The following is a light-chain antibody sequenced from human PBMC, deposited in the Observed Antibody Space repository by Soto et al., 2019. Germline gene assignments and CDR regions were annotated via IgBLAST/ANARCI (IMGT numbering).Light chain of an antibody. CDR2: EVN. CDR3: SSYAGSNWYV. Sequence: QSVLTQPPSASGSPGQSVTISCTGTNSDVGGYNYVSWYQQYPGKAPKLIIYEVNERPSGVPDRFSGSKSGNTASLTVSGLQTADEADYYCSSYAGSNWYVFGTGTNSPS. CDR1: NSDVGGYNY. V-gene: IGLV2-8*01. J-gene: IGLJ1*01.